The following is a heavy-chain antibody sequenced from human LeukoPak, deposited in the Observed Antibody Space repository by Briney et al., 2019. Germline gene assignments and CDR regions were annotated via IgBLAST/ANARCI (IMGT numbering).Heavy chain of an antibody. V-gene: IGHV3-74*01. CDR3: TRSLNSGSYPDY. CDR1: GFTFSSYW. J-gene: IGHJ4*02. CDR2: VNSDGSRT. D-gene: IGHD1-26*01. Sequence: GGSLRLSCAVSGFTFSSYWMHWVRQAPGKGLVWVSRVNSDGSRTDYADSVKGRITISGDNAKNTLYLQMNSLRAEDTAVYYCTRSLNSGSYPDYWGQGTLVTVSS.